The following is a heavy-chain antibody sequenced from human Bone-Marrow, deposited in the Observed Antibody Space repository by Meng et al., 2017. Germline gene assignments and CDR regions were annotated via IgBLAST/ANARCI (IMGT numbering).Heavy chain of an antibody. CDR2: IYYSGST. J-gene: IGHJ4*02. CDR1: GGSISSSNW. D-gene: IGHD2-15*01. CDR3: ARVGACSGGSCYFRLFDY. V-gene: IGHV4-4*02. Sequence: QVQLQESGPGLVKPSGTLSLTCAVSGGSISSSNWWSWVRQPPGKGLEWIGYIYYSGSTYYNPSLKSRVTISVDTSKNQFSLKMSSVTAADTAVYYCARVGACSGGSCYFRLFDYWGQGTLVTVSS.